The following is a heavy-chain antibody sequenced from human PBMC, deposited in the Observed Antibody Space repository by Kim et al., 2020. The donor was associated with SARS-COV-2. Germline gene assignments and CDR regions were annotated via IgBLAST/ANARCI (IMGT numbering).Heavy chain of an antibody. CDR1: GGSISSYY. CDR3: ASNTRNCSNTSCYALFYY. Sequence: SETLSLTCTVSGGSISSYYWSWIRQPPGKGLEWIGYIYYSGSTNYNPSLKSRVTISVDTSKNQFSLKLSSVTAADTAVYYSASNTRNCSNTSCYALFYY. J-gene: IGHJ6*01. CDR2: IYYSGST. V-gene: IGHV4-59*08. D-gene: IGHD2-2*01.